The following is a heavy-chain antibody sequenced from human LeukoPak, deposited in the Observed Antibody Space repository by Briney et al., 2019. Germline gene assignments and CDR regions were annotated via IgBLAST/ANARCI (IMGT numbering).Heavy chain of an antibody. CDR1: GYTLTELS. D-gene: IGHD3-9*01. Sequence: GASVTVSCKVSGYTLTELSMHWVRQAPGKGLEWMGGFDPEDGETIYEQKFQGTGTMTDHTSTDTAYTELSSLRSEDTAVYYCATDSRYGAFDIWGQGTMVTVPS. V-gene: IGHV1-24*01. CDR2: FDPEDGET. J-gene: IGHJ3*02. CDR3: ATDSRYGAFDI.